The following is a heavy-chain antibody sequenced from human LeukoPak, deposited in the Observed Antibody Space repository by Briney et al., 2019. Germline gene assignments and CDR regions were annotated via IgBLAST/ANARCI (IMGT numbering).Heavy chain of an antibody. CDR2: IDHSGST. V-gene: IGHV4-38-2*02. D-gene: IGHD3-10*01. J-gene: IGHJ6*03. CDR3: ARDYYGSYYYMDV. Sequence: SETLSLTCTVSGYSISSGSYWGWIRQPPGKGLEWIGTIDHSGSTFYNPSLKSRVTFSADTSKNQFSLKLSSVTAADTAVYYCARDYYGSYYYMDVWGKGTTVTVSS. CDR1: GYSISSGSY.